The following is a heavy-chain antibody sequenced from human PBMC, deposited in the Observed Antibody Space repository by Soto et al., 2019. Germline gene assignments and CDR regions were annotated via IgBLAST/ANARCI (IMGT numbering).Heavy chain of an antibody. V-gene: IGHV4-34*01. Sequence: QVQLQQWGAGLLKPSETLSLTCAVYGGSFSGYYWSWIRQPPGKGLEWIGEITHSGSTNYNPSLKSRVTISVDTSKNQFSLKLSSVTAADTAVYYCARTPYGDYAGDWFDPWGQGTLVTVSS. CDR2: ITHSGST. D-gene: IGHD4-17*01. CDR1: GGSFSGYY. J-gene: IGHJ5*02. CDR3: ARTPYGDYAGDWFDP.